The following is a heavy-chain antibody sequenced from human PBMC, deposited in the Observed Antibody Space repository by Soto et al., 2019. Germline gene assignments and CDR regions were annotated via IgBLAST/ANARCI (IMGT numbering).Heavy chain of an antibody. Sequence: SETLSLTCSVPNVSISSSYWNWLRQAPGKGLEWIGFVYYTGTIKYNPSLKSRVTISVDTSRNEFSLRLTSVTTADTAFYFFARDFAGWGPFDPWGPGTLVTVS. CDR3: ARDFAGWGPFDP. CDR2: VYYTGTI. J-gene: IGHJ5*01. D-gene: IGHD1-26*01. V-gene: IGHV4-59*01. CDR1: NVSISSSY.